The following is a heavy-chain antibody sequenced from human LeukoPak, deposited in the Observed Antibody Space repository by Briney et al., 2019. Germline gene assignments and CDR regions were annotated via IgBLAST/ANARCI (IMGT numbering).Heavy chain of an antibody. CDR2: IRYDGSIK. CDR3: AKDVNTGGDYFDY. J-gene: IGHJ4*02. D-gene: IGHD1-14*01. Sequence: GGSLRLSCAASGFIFRNSGMHWVRQALGKGLEWVAFIRYDGSIKYYADSVNGRFTISRDNSKNTLYLQMNSLRAEDTAVYYCAKDVNTGGDYFDYCGQGTLVTVSS. V-gene: IGHV3-30*02. CDR1: GFIFRNSG.